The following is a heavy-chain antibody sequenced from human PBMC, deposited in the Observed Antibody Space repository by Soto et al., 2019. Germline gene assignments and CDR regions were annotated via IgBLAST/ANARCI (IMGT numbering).Heavy chain of an antibody. D-gene: IGHD6-13*01. V-gene: IGHV3-74*01. J-gene: IGHJ4*02. Sequence: PWVPKRVSYAGAEVTSEVFGMRCIRKDQGKGPVWVARIYNDGTYADYADSVKGRFTISRDNAKDTLYLQMNDLRAEDSALYHCTRGPRATSAGTSAYWGQGTLDTVS. CDR2: IYNDGTYA. CDR1: EVTSEVFG. CDR3: TRGPRATSAGTSAY.